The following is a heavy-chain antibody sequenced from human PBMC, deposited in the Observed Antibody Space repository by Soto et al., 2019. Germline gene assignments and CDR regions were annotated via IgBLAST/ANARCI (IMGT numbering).Heavy chain of an antibody. D-gene: IGHD7-27*01. CDR2: IIPILGIA. CDR1: GGTFSSYT. CDR3: AREVETGAHGYYYYMDV. V-gene: IGHV1-69*04. Sequence: ASVKVSCKASGGTFSSYTISWVRQAPGQGLEWMGRIIPILGIANYAQKFQGRVTITADKSTSTAYMELSSLRSEATAVYNCAREVETGAHGYYYYMDVWGKGTTVTVSS. J-gene: IGHJ6*03.